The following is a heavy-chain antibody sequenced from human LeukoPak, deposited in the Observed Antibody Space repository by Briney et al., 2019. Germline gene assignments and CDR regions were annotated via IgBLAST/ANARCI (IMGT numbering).Heavy chain of an antibody. CDR1: GFTFSSYE. D-gene: IGHD6-19*01. V-gene: IGHV3-48*03. CDR3: AKERYSSGSFDY. CDR2: ISSSGSTI. J-gene: IGHJ4*02. Sequence: GGSLRLSCAASGFTFSSYEMNWVRQAPGKGLEWVSYISSSGSTIYYADSVKGRFTISRDNAKNSLYLQMNSLRAEDTAVYYCAKERYSSGSFDYWGQGTLVTVSS.